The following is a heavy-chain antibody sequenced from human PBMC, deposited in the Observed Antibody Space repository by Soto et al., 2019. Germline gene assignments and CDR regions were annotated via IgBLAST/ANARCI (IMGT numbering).Heavy chain of an antibody. V-gene: IGHV1-69*01. D-gene: IGHD1-26*01. J-gene: IGHJ6*02. Sequence: QVQLVQSGAEVKKPGSSVKVSCKASGGTFSSYAISWVRQAPGQGLEWMGGIIPIFGTANYAQKFQGRVTITADEATSTADMELSSLRSEDTAVYYCARGRGGSYYYYYYGMDVWGQGTTVTVSS. CDR1: GGTFSSYA. CDR3: ARGRGGSYYYYYYGMDV. CDR2: IIPIFGTA.